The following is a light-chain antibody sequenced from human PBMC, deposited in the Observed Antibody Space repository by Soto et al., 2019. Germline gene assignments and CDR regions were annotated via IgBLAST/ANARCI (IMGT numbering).Light chain of an antibody. CDR1: QSISDL. CDR2: KAS. V-gene: IGKV1-5*03. J-gene: IGKJ1*01. CDR3: QQYNGYWT. Sequence: DIQMTQSPSTLSASVGDRVTITCRASQSISDLLAWYQQKPGKAPKLLIHKASSLKSGVPSRFSGSGSGTEYTLTISSLQPDDFASYYCQQYNGYWTFGQGTKVEIK.